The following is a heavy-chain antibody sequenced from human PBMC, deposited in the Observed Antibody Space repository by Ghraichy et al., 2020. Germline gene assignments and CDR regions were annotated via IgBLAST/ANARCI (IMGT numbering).Heavy chain of an antibody. Sequence: GESLNISCAASGFTFNDAWMSWVRQAPGKGLEWVGRVKSKTDGGTTDYAAPVKGRFTISRDDSKNMLYLQMNSLKTEDTAVYYCTTNPKLLWFRELTYWGQGTLVTVSS. CDR3: TTNPKLLWFRELTY. V-gene: IGHV3-15*01. CDR1: GFTFNDAW. CDR2: VKSKTDGGTT. J-gene: IGHJ4*02. D-gene: IGHD3-10*01.